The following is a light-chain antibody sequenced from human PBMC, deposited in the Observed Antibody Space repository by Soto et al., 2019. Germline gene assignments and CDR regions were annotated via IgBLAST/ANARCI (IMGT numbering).Light chain of an antibody. Sequence: PGTLSLSPGERATLSCRASQSVSSNYLAWYQQRPGQPPNLLIFGASNRAPGIPDRFSGSGSGTDFTLTISRLEPEDCAVYYCQQYGSSVKTFGQGTKVDIK. J-gene: IGKJ1*01. CDR2: GAS. CDR3: QQYGSSVKT. V-gene: IGKV3-20*01. CDR1: QSVSSNY.